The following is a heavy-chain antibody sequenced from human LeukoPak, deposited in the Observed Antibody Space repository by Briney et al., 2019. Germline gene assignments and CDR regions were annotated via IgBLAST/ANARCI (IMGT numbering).Heavy chain of an antibody. V-gene: IGHV3-23*01. D-gene: IGHD3-10*01. CDR2: ISGSGGST. Sequence: GGSLRLACAASGFTFSSYAMSWVRQAPGKGLEWVSAISGSGGSTYYADSVKGRFTISRDNSENTLYLLMNSLRGEDTAIYYCAILGSILLWRIDYWGQGTLVTVSS. J-gene: IGHJ4*02. CDR1: GFTFSSYA. CDR3: AILGSILLWRIDY.